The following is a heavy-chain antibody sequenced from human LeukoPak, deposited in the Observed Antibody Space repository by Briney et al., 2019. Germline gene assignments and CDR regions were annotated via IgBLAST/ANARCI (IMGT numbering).Heavy chain of an antibody. V-gene: IGHV4-59*10. J-gene: IGHJ6*03. D-gene: IGHD3-10*01. Sequence: SETLSLTCAVYGGSFSGYYWSWIRQPAGKGLEWIGRIYTSGTTNYNSSLKSRVTISVDTYKNQFSLNLNFVTAADTAVYFCARSVGGSYYYYYMDVWGTGTTVTVSS. CDR3: ARSVGGSYYYYYMDV. CDR1: GGSFSGYY. CDR2: IYTSGTT.